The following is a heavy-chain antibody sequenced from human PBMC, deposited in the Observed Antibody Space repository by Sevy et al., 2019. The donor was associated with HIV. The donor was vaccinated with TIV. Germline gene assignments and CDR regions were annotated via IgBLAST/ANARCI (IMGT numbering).Heavy chain of an antibody. J-gene: IGHJ3*02. CDR3: ARDDLIGDAFDI. D-gene: IGHD2-21*02. V-gene: IGHV3-48*02. CDR1: GFTFSGYT. Sequence: GGSLRLSCAASGFTFSGYTMNWVRQAPGKGLEWVSYISSSSNTIYYEDSVKGRFTISRDKAKNSLFLKMNSQRDEDTAMYYCARDDLIGDAFDIWGQGTMVTVSS. CDR2: ISSSSNTI.